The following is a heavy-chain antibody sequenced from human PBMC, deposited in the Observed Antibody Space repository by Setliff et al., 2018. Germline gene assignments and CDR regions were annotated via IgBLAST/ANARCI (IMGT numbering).Heavy chain of an antibody. D-gene: IGHD3-22*01. CDR2: MNPNSGNT. CDR1: GYTFTSYD. CDR3: YYYFDY. V-gene: IGHV1-8*02. Sequence: ASVKVSCKASGYTFTSYDINWVRQATGQGLEWMGWMNPNSGNTGYAQKFQGRVTMTRDTSISTAAVYYCARDRPYENDSTGYYYFDYWGQGTLVTVSS. J-gene: IGHJ4*02.